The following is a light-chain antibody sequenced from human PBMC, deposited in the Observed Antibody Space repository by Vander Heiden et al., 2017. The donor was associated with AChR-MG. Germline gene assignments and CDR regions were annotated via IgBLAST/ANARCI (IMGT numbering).Light chain of an antibody. V-gene: IGKV1-27*01. CDR1: HVISDS. J-gene: IGKJ3*01. CDR3: QKDDSAPFT. CDR2: GAS. Sequence: IHITQLPPSLSASVGYIITITCHASHVISDSLACYQHPPGDCPTLPIHGASILQSGVPSRFSGSGSWTEFTLTISSLQPEDVATYYSQKDDSAPFTFGHGTKVDIK.